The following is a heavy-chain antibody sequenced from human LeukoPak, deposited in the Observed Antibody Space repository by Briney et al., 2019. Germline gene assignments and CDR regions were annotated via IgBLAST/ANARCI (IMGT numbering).Heavy chain of an antibody. J-gene: IGHJ6*04. Sequence: PRGALRLSCAAPGFSFISYWMHCVRQAPGRRVLWVSRINSEGSSTSYADSVKGRFTISRDTAKSTLYLQMNSLRAEDTAVYYCARAEGIAVAGNYDYGMDVLGKGTTVTVCS. CDR3: ARAEGIAVAGNYDYGMDV. CDR1: GFSFISYW. V-gene: IGHV3-74*01. CDR2: INSEGSST. D-gene: IGHD6-19*01.